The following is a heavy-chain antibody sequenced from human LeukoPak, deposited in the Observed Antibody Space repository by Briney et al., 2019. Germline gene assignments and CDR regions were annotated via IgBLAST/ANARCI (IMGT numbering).Heavy chain of an antibody. D-gene: IGHD3-22*01. J-gene: IGHJ6*02. Sequence: ASVKVSCKAFGDIFSNYGIAWVRQAPGQGLEWIGWISGNNGNGNKAQKFQGRVTMTTDTSTSTAYMELRSLRSDDTAVYYCATHYYDSSGYYPDYYYYGMDVWGQGTTVTVSS. CDR3: ATHYYDSSGYYPDYYYYGMDV. CDR1: GDIFSNYG. CDR2: ISGNNGNG. V-gene: IGHV1-18*01.